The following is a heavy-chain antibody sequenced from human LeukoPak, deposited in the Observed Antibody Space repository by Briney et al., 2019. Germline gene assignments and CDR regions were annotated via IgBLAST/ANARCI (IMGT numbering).Heavy chain of an antibody. CDR2: IIPILGIA. CDR1: GGTFSSYT. J-gene: IGHJ4*02. CDR3: ARNFYSSGMLTYFDY. D-gene: IGHD6-19*01. V-gene: IGHV1-69*02. Sequence: SVKVSCKASGGTFSSYTISWVRQAPGQGLEWMGRIIPILGIANYAQKFQGRVTITADKSTSTAYMELSSLRSEDTAVYYCARNFYSSGMLTYFDYWGQGTLVTVSS.